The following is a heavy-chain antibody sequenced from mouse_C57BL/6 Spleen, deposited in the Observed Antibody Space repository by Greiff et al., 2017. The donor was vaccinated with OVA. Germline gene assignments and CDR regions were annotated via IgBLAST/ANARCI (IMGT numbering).Heavy chain of an antibody. J-gene: IGHJ1*03. CDR2: IDPETGGT. V-gene: IGHV1-15*01. Sequence: VKLMESGAELVRPGASVTLSCKASGYTFTDYEMHWVKQTPVHGLEWIGAIDPETGGTAYNQKFKGKAILTADKSSSTAYMELRSLTSEDSAVYYCTRYGSSFYWYFDVWGTGTTVTVSS. CDR3: TRYGSSFYWYFDV. D-gene: IGHD1-1*01. CDR1: GYTFTDYE.